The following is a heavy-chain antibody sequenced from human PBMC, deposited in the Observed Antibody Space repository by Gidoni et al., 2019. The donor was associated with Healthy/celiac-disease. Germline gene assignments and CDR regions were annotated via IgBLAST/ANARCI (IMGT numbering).Heavy chain of an antibody. J-gene: IGHJ4*02. CDR2: ISYDGSNK. D-gene: IGHD1-26*01. Sequence: QVQLVESGGGGVQPGRSLRLSCAAPGFTFSSYGMHWVRQAPGKGLEWVAVISYDGSNKYYADSVKGRFTISRDNSKNTLYLQMNSLRAEDTAVYYCATGGVVGATAFDYWGQGTLVTVSS. V-gene: IGHV3-30*03. CDR3: ATGGVVGATAFDY. CDR1: GFTFSSYG.